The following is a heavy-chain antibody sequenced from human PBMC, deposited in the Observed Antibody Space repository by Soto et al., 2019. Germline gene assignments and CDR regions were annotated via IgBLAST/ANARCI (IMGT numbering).Heavy chain of an antibody. V-gene: IGHV1-2*02. Sequence: GSGKVSFKTGGYTFTAYHMHLVRQAPGQGLEWMGWINPNSGGTNYAQKFQGRVTMTRDTSISTAYMELSRLRSDDTAVYYCARVHSDSVPADYWGQGTKVTVSS. CDR2: INPNSGGT. CDR3: ARVHSDSVPADY. CDR1: GYTFTAYH. D-gene: IGHD3-22*01. J-gene: IGHJ4*02.